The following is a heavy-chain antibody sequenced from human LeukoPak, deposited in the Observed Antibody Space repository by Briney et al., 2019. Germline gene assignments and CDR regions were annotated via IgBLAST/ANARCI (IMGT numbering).Heavy chain of an antibody. J-gene: IGHJ4*02. CDR1: GFTFSDYY. CDR3: AKDVMITFGPVMAPPFDY. D-gene: IGHD3-16*01. V-gene: IGHV3-11*01. CDR2: ISSSGSTI. Sequence: GGSLRLSCAASGFTFSDYYVSWIRQAPGKGLEWVSYISSSGSTIYYADSVKGRFTISRDNSKNTLFLLMNSLRAEDTAVYYCAKDVMITFGPVMAPPFDYWGQGTLVTVSS.